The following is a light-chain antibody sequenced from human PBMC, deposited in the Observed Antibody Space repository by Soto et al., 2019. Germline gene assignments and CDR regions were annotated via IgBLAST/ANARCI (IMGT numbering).Light chain of an antibody. V-gene: IGKV3-11*01. CDR1: QSVGSW. J-gene: IGKJ1*01. CDR3: QQRHWPWT. Sequence: EIVLTQSPATLSLSPGERATLSRRASQSVGSWLAWYQQKPGQPPRLLIYDVSNRATGIPARFSGSGSGTDFTLTISSLDPEDFAVYYCQQRHWPWTFGQGTTVEVK. CDR2: DVS.